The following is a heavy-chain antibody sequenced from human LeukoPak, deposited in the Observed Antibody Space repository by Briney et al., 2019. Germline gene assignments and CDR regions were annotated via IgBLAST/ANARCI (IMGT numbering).Heavy chain of an antibody. V-gene: IGHV4-59*01. J-gene: IGHJ4*02. CDR1: GGSISSYY. D-gene: IGHD3-10*01. CDR2: IYYSGST. CDR3: ARIRYYYGSGYYFDY. Sequence: PSETLSLTCTVSGGSISSYYWSWIRQPPGKGLEWIGYIYYSGSTNYNPSLKSRVTISVDTSKNQVSLKLSSVTAADTAVYYCARIRYYYGSGYYFDYWGQGTLVTVSS.